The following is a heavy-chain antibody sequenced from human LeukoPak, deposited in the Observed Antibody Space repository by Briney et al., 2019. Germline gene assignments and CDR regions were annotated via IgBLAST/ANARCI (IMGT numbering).Heavy chain of an antibody. CDR3: ARDRDGGRGGYYFDY. Sequence: GASVKVSCKASGYTFTSYYMHWVRQAPGQGLEWMGIINPSGGSTSYAQKFQGRVTMTTDTSTSTAYMELRSLRSDDTAVYYCARDRDGGRGGYYFDYWGQGTLVTVSS. CDR1: GYTFTSYY. D-gene: IGHD1-26*01. V-gene: IGHV1-46*01. CDR2: INPSGGST. J-gene: IGHJ4*02.